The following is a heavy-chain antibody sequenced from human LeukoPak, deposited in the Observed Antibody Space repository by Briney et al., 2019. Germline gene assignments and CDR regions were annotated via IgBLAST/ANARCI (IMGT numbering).Heavy chain of an antibody. CDR1: GGTFSSYA. Sequence: ASVKVSCKASGGTFSSYAISWVRQAPGQGLEWMGWISAYNGNTNYAQKLQGRVTMTTDTSTSTAYMELRSLRSDDTAVYYCARVMGPIVVVPAAMPEYYYYGMDVWGQGTTVTVSS. CDR3: ARVMGPIVVVPAAMPEYYYYGMDV. J-gene: IGHJ6*02. CDR2: ISAYNGNT. D-gene: IGHD2-2*01. V-gene: IGHV1-18*01.